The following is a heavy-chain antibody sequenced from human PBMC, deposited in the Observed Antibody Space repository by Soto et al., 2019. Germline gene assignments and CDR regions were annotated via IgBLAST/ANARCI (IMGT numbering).Heavy chain of an antibody. J-gene: IGHJ6*03. Sequence: SETLSLTCTVSGGSISSSSYYWGWIRQPPGKGLEWIGSIYYSGTTYYNPSLKSRVTISVDTSKNQFSLKLSSVTAADTAVYYCARHLGYSYGYASYFYYYMDVWGKGTTVTVSS. D-gene: IGHD5-18*01. CDR3: ARHLGYSYGYASYFYYYMDV. V-gene: IGHV4-39*01. CDR1: GGSISSSSYY. CDR2: IYYSGTT.